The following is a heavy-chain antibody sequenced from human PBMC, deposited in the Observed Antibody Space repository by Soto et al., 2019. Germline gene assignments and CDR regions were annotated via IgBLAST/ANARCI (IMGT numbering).Heavy chain of an antibody. CDR1: GFTFSSYW. J-gene: IGHJ6*03. D-gene: IGHD7-27*01. V-gene: IGHV3-7*01. Sequence: GWSLRLSCVASGFTFSSYWMTWVRQAPGKGLEWVANIKQDGSEKYYVDSVKGRFTISRDNAKNSLYLQMSSLRGEDAAVYYCVSLGTYDYYMDVWGQGTTVTVSS. CDR2: IKQDGSEK. CDR3: VSLGTYDYYMDV.